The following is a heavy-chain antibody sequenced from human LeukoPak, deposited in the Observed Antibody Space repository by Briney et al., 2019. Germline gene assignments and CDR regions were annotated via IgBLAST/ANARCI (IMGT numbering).Heavy chain of an antibody. V-gene: IGHV4-34*01. CDR1: GGSFSGYY. Sequence: SGTLSLTCAVSGGSFSGYYWSWIRQPPGKGLEWIGEINDSGSTNYKSSLKSRVTISVDTSKNQFSLKLSSVTAADTAVYYCARGRDFVWGSYRYTPLGAFDIWGQGTMVTVSS. CDR3: ARGRDFVWGSYRYTPLGAFDI. D-gene: IGHD3-16*02. J-gene: IGHJ3*02. CDR2: INDSGST.